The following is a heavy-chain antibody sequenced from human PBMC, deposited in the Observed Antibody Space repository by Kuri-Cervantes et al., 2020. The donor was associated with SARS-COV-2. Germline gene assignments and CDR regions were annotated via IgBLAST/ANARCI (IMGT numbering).Heavy chain of an antibody. V-gene: IGHV1-69*05. CDR2: IIPIFGTA. Sequence: SVKVSCKASGYTFTGYYMHWVRQAPGQGLEWMGGIIPIFGTANYAQKFQGRVTITTDESTSTAYMELSSLRSEDTAVYYCARGVGSSWYVDDAFDIWGQGTMVTGSS. J-gene: IGHJ3*02. D-gene: IGHD6-13*01. CDR3: ARGVGSSWYVDDAFDI. CDR1: GYTFTGYY.